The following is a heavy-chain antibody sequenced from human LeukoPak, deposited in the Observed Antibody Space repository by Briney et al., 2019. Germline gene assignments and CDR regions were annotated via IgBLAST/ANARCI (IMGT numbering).Heavy chain of an antibody. D-gene: IGHD6-19*01. V-gene: IGHV4-59*01. Sequence: WIGYIYYRGSTNSHPSLKSRVTISVDTSKNQFSLKLSSVTAADTAVYYCARESSGWYYFDYWGQGTLVTVSS. CDR3: ARESSGWYYFDY. CDR2: IYYRGST. J-gene: IGHJ4*02.